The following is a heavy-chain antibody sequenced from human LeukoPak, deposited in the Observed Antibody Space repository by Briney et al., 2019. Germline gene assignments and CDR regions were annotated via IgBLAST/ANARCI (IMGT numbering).Heavy chain of an antibody. J-gene: IGHJ5*02. V-gene: IGHV3-23*01. Sequence: GGSLRLSCVASGFTFSSYGMSWVRQAPGKGLEWVSAISGSGGSTYYADSVKGRFTISRDNSKNTLYLQMNSLRAEDTAVYYCAKAEDRDYYDSSGYLAWGQGTLVTVSS. CDR2: ISGSGGST. CDR3: AKAEDRDYYDSSGYLA. D-gene: IGHD3-22*01. CDR1: GFTFSSYG.